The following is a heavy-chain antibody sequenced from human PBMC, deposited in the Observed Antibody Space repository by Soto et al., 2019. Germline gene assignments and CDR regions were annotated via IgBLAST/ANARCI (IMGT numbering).Heavy chain of an antibody. D-gene: IGHD3-16*01. V-gene: IGHV1-18*01. J-gene: IGHJ6*02. CDR1: GYTFTSYG. Sequence: QVQLVQSGAEVKKPGASVKVSCKASGYTFTSYGISWVRQAPGQGLEWMGWIDAYNGKTYYEQKLQGRVTMTTDTSTSTAYMELRSLRSYDTALYYCARGITFGGVLNGMDVWGQGTTVTVSS. CDR2: IDAYNGKT. CDR3: ARGITFGGVLNGMDV.